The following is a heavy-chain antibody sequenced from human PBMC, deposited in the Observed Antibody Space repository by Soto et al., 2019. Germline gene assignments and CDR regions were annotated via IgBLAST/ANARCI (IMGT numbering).Heavy chain of an antibody. Sequence: PSETLSLTCTVSGDSSSSDYWSWIRQPPGKGLEWIGYIYHSGGTNYNPSLKSRVTISIDRSKRQVSLQLNSVTAADTAVYYCAGHRKTAMVFESWGQGTLVTVSS. CDR3: AGHRKTAMVFES. D-gene: IGHD5-18*01. CDR1: GDSSSSDY. J-gene: IGHJ4*02. V-gene: IGHV4-59*08. CDR2: IYHSGGT.